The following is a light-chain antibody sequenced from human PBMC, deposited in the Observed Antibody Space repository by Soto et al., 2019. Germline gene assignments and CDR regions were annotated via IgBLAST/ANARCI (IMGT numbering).Light chain of an antibody. CDR3: QQYNSYWT. CDR1: QGISSW. CDR2: DAS. Sequence: DIQMTQSPSTLSASVGDRVTITCRASQGISSWLARYQQKPGKAPKLLIYDASSLESGVPSRFSGSGSGTEFTLTISSLQPDDFATYYCQQYNSYWTFGQGTKVDIK. J-gene: IGKJ1*01. V-gene: IGKV1-5*01.